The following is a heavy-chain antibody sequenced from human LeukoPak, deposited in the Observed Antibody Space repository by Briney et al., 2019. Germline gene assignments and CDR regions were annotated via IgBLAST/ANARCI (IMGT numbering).Heavy chain of an antibody. CDR1: GYTFTTYD. Sequence: GASVTVSCKASGYTFTTYDIIWVRQATGQGLEWMGWMNPNSGNTGYAQKFQGRVTITRDTSISTAYMELSSLRSEDTAVYYCARVDYSGSSGLWGQGTLVTVSS. D-gene: IGHD1-26*01. V-gene: IGHV1-8*03. CDR3: ARVDYSGSSGL. CDR2: MNPNSGNT. J-gene: IGHJ4*02.